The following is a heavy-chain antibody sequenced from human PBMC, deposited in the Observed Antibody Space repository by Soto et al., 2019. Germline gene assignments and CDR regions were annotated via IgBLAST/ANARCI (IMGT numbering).Heavy chain of an antibody. CDR3: ARVGSGWYEDFDY. V-gene: IGHV3-7*01. CDR2: IKQDGSEE. J-gene: IGHJ4*02. CDR1: GFTPSSFW. Sequence: PGGSLRLSCAGPGFTPSSFWVSWGRQGPGKGLEWVANIKQDGSEEYYLDSVKGRFTISRDNAENSLYLQMNSLRGEDTAVYYCARVGSGWYEDFDYWGQGTLVTVSS. D-gene: IGHD6-19*01.